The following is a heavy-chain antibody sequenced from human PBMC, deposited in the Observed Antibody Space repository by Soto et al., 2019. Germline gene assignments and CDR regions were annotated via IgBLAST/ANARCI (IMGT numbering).Heavy chain of an antibody. V-gene: IGHV1-2*02. D-gene: IGHD3-10*01. CDR3: ARDYYGSGNPSHYYGMDV. J-gene: IGHJ6*02. CDR1: GYTFTGYY. CDR2: INPNSGGT. Sequence: ASVKVSCKASGYTFTGYYMHWVRQAPGQGLEWMGWINPNSGGTNYAQKFQGRVTITADESTSTAYMELSSLRSEDTAVYYCARDYYGSGNPSHYYGMDVWAKGPRSPSP.